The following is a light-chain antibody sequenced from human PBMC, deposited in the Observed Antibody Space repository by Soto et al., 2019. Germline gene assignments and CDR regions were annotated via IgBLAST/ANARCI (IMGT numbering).Light chain of an antibody. Sequence: EIVLTQSPATLSVSPGERVTLSCRASQSVDINLAWYQQKPGQAPRLLIYGASTRAIDMPGRFSGRGSGTEFTLTISSLQSEDFPVYYCQQYGNTQLTFGGGTKVDIK. CDR1: QSVDIN. V-gene: IGKV3-15*01. CDR2: GAS. J-gene: IGKJ4*01. CDR3: QQYGNTQLT.